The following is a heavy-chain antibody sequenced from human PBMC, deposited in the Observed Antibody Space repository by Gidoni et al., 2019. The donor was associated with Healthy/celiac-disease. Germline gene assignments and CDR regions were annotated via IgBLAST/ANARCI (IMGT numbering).Heavy chain of an antibody. Sequence: QVQLQQSGAGLLKPSETLSLTCAVYGGSFSGYYWSWLRQPPGKGLEWIGEINNSGTTNYNPSLKSRVTISVDTSKNQFSLKLSSVTAADTAVYYCARGWRSFGRDYWGQGTLVTVSS. J-gene: IGHJ4*02. CDR2: INNSGTT. CDR3: ARGWRSFGRDY. V-gene: IGHV4-34*01. D-gene: IGHD1-26*01. CDR1: GGSFSGYY.